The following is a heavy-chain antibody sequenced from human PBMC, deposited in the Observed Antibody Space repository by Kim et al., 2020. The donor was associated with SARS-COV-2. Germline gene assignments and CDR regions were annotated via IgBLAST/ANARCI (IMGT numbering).Heavy chain of an antibody. J-gene: IGHJ4*02. D-gene: IGHD5-18*01. CDR1: GFTFSSYL. V-gene: IGHV3-7*03. CDR3: ASGVTAMVPLYFFDY. CDR2: IKQDGSEK. Sequence: GGSLRLSCAASGFTFSSYLMSWVRQAPGKGLEWVANIKQDGSEKYYVDSVKGRFTISRDNAKNSLSLQMNSLRAEDTAVYYCASGVTAMVPLYFFDYWGQGTLVTVSS.